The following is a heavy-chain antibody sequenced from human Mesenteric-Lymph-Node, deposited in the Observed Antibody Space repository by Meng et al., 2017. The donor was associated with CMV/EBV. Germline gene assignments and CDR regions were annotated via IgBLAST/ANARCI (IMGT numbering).Heavy chain of an antibody. CDR2: INQDGGEK. Sequence: GESLKISCAASGFTFSNHWMGWVRQAPGKGLEWVANINQDGGEKYSVDSVKGRFTFSRDNARTSLHLQMNSLRVEDTAVYYCARIAAAGRGEDLWGQGTLVTVSS. CDR1: GFTFSNHW. V-gene: IGHV3-7*01. D-gene: IGHD6-13*01. J-gene: IGHJ5*02. CDR3: ARIAAAGRGEDL.